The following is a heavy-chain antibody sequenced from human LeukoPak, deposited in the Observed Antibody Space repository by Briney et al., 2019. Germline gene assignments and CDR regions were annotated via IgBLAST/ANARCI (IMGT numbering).Heavy chain of an antibody. V-gene: IGHV3-23*01. CDR2: ISGSGGNT. CDR1: GFIFSSYA. J-gene: IGHJ4*02. D-gene: IGHD6-13*01. Sequence: GRSLRLSCAASGFIFSSYAISWVRQAPGKGMEWVSGISGSGGNTYYADSVKGRFTISRDNSKKTLHLQLSGLRAEDTAIYYCANDHVYSNTWYFFGSWGQGTLVTVSS. CDR3: ANDHVYSNTWYFFGS.